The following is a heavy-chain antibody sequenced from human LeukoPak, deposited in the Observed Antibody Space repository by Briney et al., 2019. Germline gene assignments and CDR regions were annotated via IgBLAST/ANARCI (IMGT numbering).Heavy chain of an antibody. CDR3: ARGRYYGSGSYFRSYWFDP. J-gene: IGHJ5*02. D-gene: IGHD3-10*01. CDR1: SYTFTSYG. CDR2: ISAYNGNT. V-gene: IGHV1-18*01. Sequence: ASVKVSCKASSYTFTSYGISWVRQAPGQGLERMGWISAYNGNTNYAQKLQGRVTMTTDTSTSTAYMELRSLRSDDTAVYYCARGRYYGSGSYFRSYWFDPWGQGTLVTVSS.